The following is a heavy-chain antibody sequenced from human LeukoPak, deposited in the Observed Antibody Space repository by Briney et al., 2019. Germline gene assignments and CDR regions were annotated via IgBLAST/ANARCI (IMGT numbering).Heavy chain of an antibody. CDR1: GYTFTSYA. D-gene: IGHD1-26*01. J-gene: IGHJ5*02. CDR2: IIPIFGTA. Sequence: GASVKVSCKASGYTFTSYAMHWVRQAPGQGLEWMGGIIPIFGTANYAQKFQGRVTITADESTSTAYMELSSLRSEDTAVYYCARDRDSAENWFDPWGQGTLVTVSS. V-gene: IGHV1-69*13. CDR3: ARDRDSAENWFDP.